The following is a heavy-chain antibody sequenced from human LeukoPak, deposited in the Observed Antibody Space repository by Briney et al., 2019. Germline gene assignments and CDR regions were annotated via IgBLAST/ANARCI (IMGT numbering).Heavy chain of an antibody. CDR2: ISSNGGGR. CDR1: GFTFSSYA. Sequence: PGESLRLSCSASGFTFSSYAMHWVRQAPGKGLEYVSAISSNGGGRYYADSVKGRLTISRDNSKNTLYLQMSSLRAEDTAVYYCVKGWEYSNRGYDYWGQGTLVTVSS. J-gene: IGHJ4*02. D-gene: IGHD6-6*01. CDR3: VKGWEYSNRGYDY. V-gene: IGHV3-64D*08.